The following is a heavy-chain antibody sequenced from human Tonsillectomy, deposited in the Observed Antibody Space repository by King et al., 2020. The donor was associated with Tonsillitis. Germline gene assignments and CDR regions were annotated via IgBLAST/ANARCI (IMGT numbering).Heavy chain of an antibody. V-gene: IGHV3-30*18. Sequence: QVQLVESGGGVVQPGRSLRLSCAASGFTFSSYDMHWVRQAPGKGLEWVAVISFDGNNKYYADSVKGRFTISRDNSRNMLYLRMNSLTAEDTAVYYCAKDLGDYYDSSGYFDYWGQGTLVTVSS. D-gene: IGHD3-22*01. J-gene: IGHJ4*02. CDR3: AKDLGDYYDSSGYFDY. CDR2: ISFDGNNK. CDR1: GFTFSSYD.